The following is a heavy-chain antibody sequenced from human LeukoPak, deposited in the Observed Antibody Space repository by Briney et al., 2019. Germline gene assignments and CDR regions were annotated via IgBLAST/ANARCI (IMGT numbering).Heavy chain of an antibody. J-gene: IGHJ3*02. Sequence: ASVKVSCKASEYTFTSHYMHWVRQAPGQGLEWMGIINPSGGSTSYAQKFQGRVTMTRDTSTSTVYMELSSLRSEDTAVYYCARVKPNYYDSSAYGTFDIWGQGTMVTVSS. CDR3: ARVKPNYYDSSAYGTFDI. D-gene: IGHD3-22*01. CDR2: INPSGGST. CDR1: EYTFTSHY. V-gene: IGHV1-46*01.